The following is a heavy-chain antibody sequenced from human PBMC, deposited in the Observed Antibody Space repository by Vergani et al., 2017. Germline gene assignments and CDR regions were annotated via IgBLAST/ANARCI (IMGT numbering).Heavy chain of an antibody. J-gene: IGHJ4*02. CDR2: IYYSGST. Sequence: QVQLQESGPGLVKPSQTLSLTCTVSGGSISSGDYYWSWIRQPPGKGLEWIWYIYYSGSTYYNPSLKSRVTISVDTSKNHFSLKLRSVTAEDTAVYYCAKSSGWFGELFKSSSDYFDYWGQGTLVTVSS. CDR1: GGSISSGDYY. V-gene: IGHV4-30-4*08. CDR3: AKSSGWFGELFKSSSDYFDY. D-gene: IGHD3-10*01.